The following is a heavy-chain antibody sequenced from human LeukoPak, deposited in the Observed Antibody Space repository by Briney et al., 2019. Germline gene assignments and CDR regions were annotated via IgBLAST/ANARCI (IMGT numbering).Heavy chain of an antibody. V-gene: IGHV3-23*01. CDR2: ISGSGGST. CDR1: GFTFSCYA. J-gene: IGHJ4*02. D-gene: IGHD3-10*01. Sequence: PGGSLRLSCAASGFTFSCYAMSWVRQAPGKGLEWVSAISGSGGSTHYADSVKGRFTISRDNSKNTLYLQMNSLRAEDTAVYYCAKGGVLLWFGGNDYWGQGTLVTVSS. CDR3: AKGGVLLWFGGNDY.